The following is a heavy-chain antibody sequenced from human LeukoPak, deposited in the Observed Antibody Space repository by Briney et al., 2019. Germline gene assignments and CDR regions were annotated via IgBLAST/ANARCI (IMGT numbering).Heavy chain of an antibody. CDR3: ATAATVTQPY. D-gene: IGHD4-17*01. CDR2: ISSNGGST. Sequence: GGSLRLSCAASGFTFSSYAMHWVRQAPGKGLEYVSAISSNGGSTYYANSVKGRFTISRDNSKNTLYLQMGSLRAEGMAVYYCATAATVTQPYWGQGTLVTVSS. J-gene: IGHJ4*02. CDR1: GFTFSSYA. V-gene: IGHV3-64*01.